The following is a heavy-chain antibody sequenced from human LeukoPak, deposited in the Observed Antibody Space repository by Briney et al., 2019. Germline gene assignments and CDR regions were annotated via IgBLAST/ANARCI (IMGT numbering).Heavy chain of an antibody. Sequence: GGCLRLSCAASGFTFSDYYMSWIRQAPGKGLEWVSYISSSGSTIYYADSVKGRFTISRDNAKNSLYLQMNSLRAEDTAVYYCARDRYYYDSSGYQLDYWGQGTLVTVSA. V-gene: IGHV3-11*01. D-gene: IGHD3-22*01. J-gene: IGHJ4*02. CDR2: ISSSGSTI. CDR1: GFTFSDYY. CDR3: ARDRYYYDSSGYQLDY.